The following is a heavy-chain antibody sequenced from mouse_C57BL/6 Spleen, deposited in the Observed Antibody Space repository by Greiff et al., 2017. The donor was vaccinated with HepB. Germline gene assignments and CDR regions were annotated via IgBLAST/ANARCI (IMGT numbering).Heavy chain of an antibody. J-gene: IGHJ2*01. CDR3: ARTEDSSGYVKIFDY. V-gene: IGHV1-50*01. Sequence: VQLQQPGAELVKPGASVKLSCKASGYTFTSYWMQWVKQRPGQGLEWIGEIDPSDSYTNYNQKFKGKATLTVDTSSSTAYMQLSSLTSEDSAVYYCARTEDSSGYVKIFDYWGQGTTLTVSS. CDR1: GYTFTSYW. D-gene: IGHD3-2*02. CDR2: IDPSDSYT.